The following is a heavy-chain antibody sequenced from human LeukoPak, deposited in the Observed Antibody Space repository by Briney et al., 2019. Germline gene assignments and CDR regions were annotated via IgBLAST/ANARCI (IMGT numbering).Heavy chain of an antibody. V-gene: IGHV1-2*02. D-gene: IGHD1-26*01. Sequence: ASVKVSCKASGYTFTGYYMHWVRQAPGQGLEWMGWINPNTGVTNYAQKFQGRVTMTRDTSISTAYMELSRLRSDDTAVYYCARDPTIVGATRYYFDYWGQGTLVTVSS. CDR3: ARDPTIVGATRYYFDY. CDR1: GYTFTGYY. J-gene: IGHJ4*02. CDR2: INPNTGVT.